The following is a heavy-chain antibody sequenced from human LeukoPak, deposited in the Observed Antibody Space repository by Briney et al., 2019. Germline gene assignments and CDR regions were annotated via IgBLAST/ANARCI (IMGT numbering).Heavy chain of an antibody. Sequence: SETLSLTCTVSGGSISSYYWSWIRQPPGKGLEWIGYIYYSGSTNYNPSLKSRVTISVDTSKNQFSLKLSSVTAADTAVYYCARVDSSSWYVDSHYYYYGMDVWGQGTTVTVSS. J-gene: IGHJ6*02. D-gene: IGHD6-13*01. CDR1: GGSISSYY. CDR3: ARVDSSSWYVDSHYYYYGMDV. V-gene: IGHV4-59*01. CDR2: IYYSGST.